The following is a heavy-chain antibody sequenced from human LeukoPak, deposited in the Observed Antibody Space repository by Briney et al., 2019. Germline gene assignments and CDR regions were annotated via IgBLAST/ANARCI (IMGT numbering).Heavy chain of an antibody. J-gene: IGHJ4*02. V-gene: IGHV4-34*01. Sequence: PSAPLSLTCAVYGGSFSGYYWSWIRQPPGKGLEWIGEINHSGSTNYNPSLKSRVTISVDTSKNQFSLKLSSVTAADTAVYYCARAARRSYYNGWGQGTLVTVSS. CDR3: ARAARRSYYNG. D-gene: IGHD3-10*01. CDR1: GGSFSGYY. CDR2: INHSGST.